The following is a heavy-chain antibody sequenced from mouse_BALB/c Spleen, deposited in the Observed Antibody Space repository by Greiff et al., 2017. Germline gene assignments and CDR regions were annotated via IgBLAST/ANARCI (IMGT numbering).Heavy chain of an antibody. D-gene: IGHD3-1*01. V-gene: IGHV1-54*01. CDR1: GYAFTNYL. CDR3: ARRANFYFDY. J-gene: IGHJ2*01. Sequence: QVQLKQSGAELVRPGTSVKVSCKASGYAFTNYLIEWVKQRPGQGLEWIGVINPGSGGTNYNEKFKGKATLTIDTSSSTAYMQLSSLTSEDSAVYFCARRANFYFDYWGQGTTLTVSS. CDR2: INPGSGGT.